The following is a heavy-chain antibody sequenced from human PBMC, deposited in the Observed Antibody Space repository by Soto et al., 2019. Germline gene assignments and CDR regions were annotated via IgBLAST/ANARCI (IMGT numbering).Heavy chain of an antibody. V-gene: IGHV3-74*01. J-gene: IGHJ3*02. D-gene: IGHD3-22*01. CDR2: ISNDGSST. CDR1: GFTSSSYW. CDR3: ARDTYYYDSSDHFSADAFDI. Sequence: EVQLVESGGDLVQPGGSLRLSCAASGFTSSSYWIHWVRQAPGKGLVWVSRISNDGSSTNYADSVKGRFTISRDNAKNTVYLKMNSLRAEDTAVYYCARDTYYYDSSDHFSADAFDIWGQGTMVTVSS.